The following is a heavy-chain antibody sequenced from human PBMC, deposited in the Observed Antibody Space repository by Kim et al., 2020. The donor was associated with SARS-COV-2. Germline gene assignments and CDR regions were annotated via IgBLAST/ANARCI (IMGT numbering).Heavy chain of an antibody. Sequence: GGSLRLSCAASGFTVGDFSMHWVRQVPGKGLEWVSGLSWNSGVIGYADSVKGLFTISRHNAENPLYLQMNSLRAEDTAFYYCAKDLVSSSFRAFHIWGQG. J-gene: IGHJ3*02. D-gene: IGHD6-6*01. CDR3: AKDLVSSSFRAFHI. V-gene: IGHV3-9*01. CDR2: LSWNSGVI. CDR1: GFTVGDFS.